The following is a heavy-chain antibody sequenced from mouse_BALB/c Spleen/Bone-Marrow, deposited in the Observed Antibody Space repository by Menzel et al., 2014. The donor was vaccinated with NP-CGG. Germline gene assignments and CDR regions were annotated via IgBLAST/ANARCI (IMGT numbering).Heavy chain of an antibody. CDR1: GYSFTGYD. V-gene: IGHV1S30*01. CDR2: IDPFYGGI. D-gene: IGHD4-1*01. J-gene: IGHJ2*01. CDR3: AKSPGSLFYFSH. Sequence: DVQLQESGPELEKPGSSVKISCRSSGYSFTGYDMNWVKQSNGKSLEWIGDIDPFYGGISYNQKFTGKATLTVDISSSTAYMELKGLTSDDSAVYYLAKSPGSLFYFSHWGQGTTLTVSS.